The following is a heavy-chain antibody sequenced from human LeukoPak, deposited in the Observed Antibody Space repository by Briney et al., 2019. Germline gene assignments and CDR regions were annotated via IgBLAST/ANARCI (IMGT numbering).Heavy chain of an antibody. CDR1: GFTFSGFE. J-gene: IGHJ4*02. V-gene: IGHV3-48*03. Sequence: PGGSLRLSCAATGFTFSGFEMNWVRQAPGKGLEWVSYISRSGSAKYYADSVKGRFTISRDNTKSSLYLQMNSLRGEDTAVYYCASQDYWGQGTLVTVSS. CDR3: ASQDY. CDR2: ISRSGSAK.